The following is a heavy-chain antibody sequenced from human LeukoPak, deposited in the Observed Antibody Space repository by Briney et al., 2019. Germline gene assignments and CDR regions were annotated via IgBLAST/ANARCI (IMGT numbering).Heavy chain of an antibody. D-gene: IGHD6-13*01. J-gene: IGHJ4*02. CDR1: GGSISSYY. V-gene: IGHV4-59*01. Sequence: SETLSLTCTVSGGSISSYYWSWIRQPPGRGLEWIGSIHYSGSTSYNSSLKSRVTMSIDTSKNQFSLKLSSVTPADTAVYYCARQVYSSSWSYYFEYWGQGILVTVSS. CDR3: ARQVYSSSWSYYFEY. CDR2: IHYSGST.